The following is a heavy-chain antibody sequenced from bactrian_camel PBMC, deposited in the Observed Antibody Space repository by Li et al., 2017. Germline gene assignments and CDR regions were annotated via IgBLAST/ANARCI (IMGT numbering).Heavy chain of an antibody. CDR2: INGADDTT. CDR3: ARSGDSDYASYSI. Sequence: QLVESGGGLVQPGGSLTLSCSVSGFTFSKYWMNWVRQAPGTGLEWVSQINGADDTTHYAVAVKGRFTTSRDNAKNTVYLQMNSLKPEDTAVYFCARSGDSDYASYSIWGQGTQVTVS. D-gene: IGHD4*01. CDR1: GFTFSKYW. V-gene: IGHV3S25*01. J-gene: IGHJ4*01.